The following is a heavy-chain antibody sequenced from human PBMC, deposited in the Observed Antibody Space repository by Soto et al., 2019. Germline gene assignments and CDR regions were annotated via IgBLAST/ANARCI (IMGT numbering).Heavy chain of an antibody. V-gene: IGHV4-34*01. Sequence: QVQLQQWGAGLLKPSETLSLTCAVYGGSFSGYYWSWIRQPPGKGLEWIGEINHSGSTNYNPSLKSRVTISVDTSKNQFSLKLTSVTAADTAAYYCARLSIRVGVPAAFDIWGQGTMVTVSS. CDR1: GGSFSGYY. CDR2: INHSGST. J-gene: IGHJ3*02. CDR3: ARLSIRVGVPAAFDI. D-gene: IGHD3-10*01.